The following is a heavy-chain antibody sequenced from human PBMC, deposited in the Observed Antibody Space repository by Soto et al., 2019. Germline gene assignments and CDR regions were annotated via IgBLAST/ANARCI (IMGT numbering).Heavy chain of an antibody. CDR1: GYTFTSYG. CDR2: ISAYNGNT. D-gene: IGHD6-13*01. J-gene: IGHJ4*02. V-gene: IGHV1-18*01. Sequence: QVQLVQSGAEVKKPGASVKVSCKASGYTFTSYGISWVRQAPGQGLEGMGWISAYNGNTNYAQKLQGRVTMTPDTSTTTAYMRTRSLRPDDKAVYSCARESSSSGHAYWGQGPLVTVSS. CDR3: ARESSSSGHAY.